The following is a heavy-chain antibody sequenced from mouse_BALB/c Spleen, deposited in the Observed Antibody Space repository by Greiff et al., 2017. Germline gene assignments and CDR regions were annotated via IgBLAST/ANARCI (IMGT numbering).Heavy chain of an antibody. D-gene: IGHD1-1*01. CDR2: ISYSGST. CDR3: ARDITTVVAPFAY. CDR1: GDSITSGY. V-gene: IGHV3-8*02. Sequence: EVKLVESGPSLVKPSQTLSLTCSVTGDSITSGYWNWIRKFPGNKLEYMGYISYSGSTYYNPSLKSRISITRDTSKNQYYLQLNSVTTEDTATYYCARDITTVVAPFAYWGQGTLVTVSA. J-gene: IGHJ3*01.